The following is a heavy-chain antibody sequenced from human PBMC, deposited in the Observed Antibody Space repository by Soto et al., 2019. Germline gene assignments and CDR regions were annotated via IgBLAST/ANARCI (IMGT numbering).Heavy chain of an antibody. CDR1: GFTFRNQW. Sequence: EVQLEESGGGSVQLGESLRVSCVASGFTFRNQWMHWVRQVPGKGLVWVCRINGDGTRASYADFVKGRFTISRDNAQNLLFLQRNSLRVEIAGVFHCARGGAAGRGDAIDIWGPGTTVAVSS. D-gene: IGHD3-10*01. CDR3: ARGGAAGRGDAIDI. V-gene: IGHV3-74*01. J-gene: IGHJ3*02. CDR2: INGDGTRA.